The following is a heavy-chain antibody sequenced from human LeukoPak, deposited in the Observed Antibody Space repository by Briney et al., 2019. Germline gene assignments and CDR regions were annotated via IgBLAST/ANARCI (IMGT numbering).Heavy chain of an antibody. Sequence: PGGSLRLSCAASGFTFSSYSMNWVRQAPGKGLEWVSSISSSSSYTYYADSVKGRFTISRDNAKNSLYLQMNSLRGEDTAVYYCARSDPQYYYDSSGYSYHLEFFQHWGQGTLVTVSS. J-gene: IGHJ1*01. D-gene: IGHD3-22*01. CDR1: GFTFSSYS. CDR3: ARSDPQYYYDSSGYSYHLEFFQH. V-gene: IGHV3-21*01. CDR2: ISSSSSYT.